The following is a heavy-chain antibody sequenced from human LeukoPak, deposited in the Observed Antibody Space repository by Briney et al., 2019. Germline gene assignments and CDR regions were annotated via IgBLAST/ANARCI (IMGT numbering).Heavy chain of an antibody. Sequence: SETLSLTCTVYGGSFSGYYWSWIRQPPGKGLEWIGEINHSGSTNYNPSLKSRVTISVDTSKNQFSLKLSSVTAADTAVYYCARESPYSSSWYDYYYYMDVWGKGTTVTVSS. D-gene: IGHD6-13*01. V-gene: IGHV4-34*01. CDR2: INHSGST. J-gene: IGHJ6*03. CDR1: GGSFSGYY. CDR3: ARESPYSSSWYDYYYYMDV.